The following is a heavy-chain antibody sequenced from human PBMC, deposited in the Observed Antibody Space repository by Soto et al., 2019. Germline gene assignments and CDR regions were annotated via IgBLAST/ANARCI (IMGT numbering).Heavy chain of an antibody. CDR1: GYSFIDYY. CDR3: ARDRGSGWYLTYYYYGMDV. Sequence: ASVKVSCKASGYSFIDYYMHCVRQAPGQGFEWMGRISPKSGGTNYAQKFQGRVTMTRDTSISTAYMELSRLRSDDTAVYYCARDRGSGWYLTYYYYGMDVWGQGTTVTVSS. V-gene: IGHV1-2*02. CDR2: ISPKSGGT. D-gene: IGHD6-19*01. J-gene: IGHJ6*02.